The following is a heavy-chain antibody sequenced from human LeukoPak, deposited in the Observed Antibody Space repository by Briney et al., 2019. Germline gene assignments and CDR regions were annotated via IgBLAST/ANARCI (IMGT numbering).Heavy chain of an antibody. CDR3: ANTTGHRFDP. CDR1: GGSIGGDC. V-gene: IGHV4-59*01. J-gene: IGHJ5*02. Sequence: SETLSLTCIVSGGSIGGDCWSWMRQPPGKGLEWVGHMFKSGSTEYNPSLASRVTITLDSSRNQYSLKLRSVTAADTAMYYCANTTGHRFDPWGQGTLVTVSS. CDR2: MFKSGST. D-gene: IGHD1-1*01.